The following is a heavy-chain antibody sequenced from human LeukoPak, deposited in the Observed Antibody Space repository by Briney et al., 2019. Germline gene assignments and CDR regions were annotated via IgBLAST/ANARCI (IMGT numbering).Heavy chain of an antibody. V-gene: IGHV1-2*02. CDR3: ACPYNWNDDDAFDI. CDR2: INPNSGGT. J-gene: IGHJ3*02. Sequence: GASVKVSCKASGYTFTGYYMHWVRQAPGQGLEWMGWINPNSGGTNYAQKFQGRVTMTRDTSISTAYMELSRLRSDDTAVYYCACPYNWNDDDAFDIWGQGTMVTVSS. CDR1: GYTFTGYY. D-gene: IGHD1-1*01.